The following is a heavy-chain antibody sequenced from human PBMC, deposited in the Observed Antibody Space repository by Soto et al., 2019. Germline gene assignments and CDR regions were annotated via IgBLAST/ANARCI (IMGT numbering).Heavy chain of an antibody. V-gene: IGHV4-59*08. J-gene: IGHJ4*02. CDR2: IYYSGST. CDR1: GGSITNYY. CDR3: ARHGGGAYSVGWASSLDY. D-gene: IGHD6-19*01. Sequence: SETLSLTCTVSGGSITNYYWSWIRQPPGKGLEWIGYIYYSGSTNYNPSLQSRVTISVDTSKNQFSLKLRSVTAADTAVYYCARHGGGAYSVGWASSLDYWGQGTLVTVSS.